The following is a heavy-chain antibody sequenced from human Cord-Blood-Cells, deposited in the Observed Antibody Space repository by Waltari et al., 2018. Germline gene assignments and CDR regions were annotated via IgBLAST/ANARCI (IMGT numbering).Heavy chain of an antibody. CDR2: INPNSGDT. CDR3: ARSAYCGGDCYEYFQH. Sequence: QVQLVQSGAEVKKPGASVKVSCKASGYTFTGYYMHWVRQAPGQGLECMGWINPNSGDTNYAQKFQGWVTMTRDTSISTSYMELITLRSDDTAVYYCARSAYCGGDCYEYFQHWGQGTLVTVSS. D-gene: IGHD2-21*01. CDR1: GYTFTGYY. V-gene: IGHV1-2*04. J-gene: IGHJ1*01.